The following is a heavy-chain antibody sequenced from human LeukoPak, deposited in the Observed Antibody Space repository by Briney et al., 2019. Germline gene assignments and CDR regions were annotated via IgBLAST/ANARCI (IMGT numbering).Heavy chain of an antibody. CDR2: IYTSGST. CDR1: GGSISSSSYY. CDR3: ARYGIAARQFDY. J-gene: IGHJ4*02. Sequence: PSETLSLTCTVSGGSISSSSYYWSWIRQPAGKGLEWIGRIYTSGSTNYNPSLKSRVTISVDTSKNQFSLKLSSVTAADTAVYYCARYGIAARQFDYWGQGTLVTVSS. V-gene: IGHV4-61*02. D-gene: IGHD6-6*01.